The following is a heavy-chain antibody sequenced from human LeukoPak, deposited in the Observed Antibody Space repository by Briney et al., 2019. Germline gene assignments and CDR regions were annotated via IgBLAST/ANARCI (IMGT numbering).Heavy chain of an antibody. CDR3: AKADGDYVLNYMDV. CDR1: GFTFSSFA. J-gene: IGHJ6*03. CDR2: ISCSGGST. D-gene: IGHD4-17*01. V-gene: IGHV3-23*01. Sequence: PGGPLRLSCGASGFTFSSFAMSWVRQAPGKGLEWVSAISCSGGSTYYADSVKGRFTISRDNFKNTLYLQMNSLRAEDTAVYYCAKADGDYVLNYMDVWGKGTTVTVSS.